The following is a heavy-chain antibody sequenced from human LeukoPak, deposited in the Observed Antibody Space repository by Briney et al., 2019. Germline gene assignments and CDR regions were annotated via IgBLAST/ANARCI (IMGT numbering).Heavy chain of an antibody. V-gene: IGHV7-4-1*02. D-gene: IGHD3-9*01. CDR3: ARGGYDILTGYPNSRHYYYYYMDV. CDR1: GGTFSSYA. J-gene: IGHJ6*03. CDR2: INTNTGNP. Sequence: EASVKVSCKASGGTFSSYAISWVRQAPGQGLEWMGWINTNTGNPTYAQGFTGRFVFSLDTSVSTAYLQISSLKAEDTAVYYCARGGYDILTGYPNSRHYYYYYMDVWGKGTTVTVSS.